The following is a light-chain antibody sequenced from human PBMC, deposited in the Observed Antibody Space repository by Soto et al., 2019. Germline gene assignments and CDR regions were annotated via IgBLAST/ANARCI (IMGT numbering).Light chain of an antibody. CDR1: QSVSSSY. Sequence: EIVLTQSPGTLSLSPGEGATLSCRASQSVSSSYLAWYQQKPGQAPRLLIYGASSRATGIPDRFSGGGSGTDFTLTISRLEPEDFGVYYCQQYHDSTLMFGQGTKVDIK. CDR2: GAS. J-gene: IGKJ1*01. V-gene: IGKV3-20*01. CDR3: QQYHDSTLM.